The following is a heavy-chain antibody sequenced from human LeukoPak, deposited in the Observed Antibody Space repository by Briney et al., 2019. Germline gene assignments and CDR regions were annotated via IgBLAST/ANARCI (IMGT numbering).Heavy chain of an antibody. CDR2: INGDGSST. CDR1: GFTFSSYW. D-gene: IGHD6-13*01. Sequence: PGGSLKLSCAASGFTFSSYWMHWVRQAPGKGLVWVSRINGDGSSTAYADSVKGRFTISRDNAKNTLYLQMNSLRAEDTAVYYCARDLMGIAYRGAFYYWGQGTLVTVSS. J-gene: IGHJ4*02. CDR3: ARDLMGIAYRGAFYY. V-gene: IGHV3-74*01.